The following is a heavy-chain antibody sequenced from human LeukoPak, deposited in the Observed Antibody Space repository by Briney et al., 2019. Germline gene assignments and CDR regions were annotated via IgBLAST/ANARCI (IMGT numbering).Heavy chain of an antibody. D-gene: IGHD3-22*01. J-gene: IGHJ1*01. CDR1: GGSISSNSYC. CDR2: VYYSGST. Sequence: SETLSLTCTVSGGSISSNSYCWGWIRQPPGKGLEWIGDVYYSGSTYYNPSLKSRVTISVDTSKNQFSLRLSSVTAADTAVYYCARVFYDISGWSAEYFQKWGQGTLVTVSS. V-gene: IGHV4-39*01. CDR3: ARVFYDISGWSAEYFQK.